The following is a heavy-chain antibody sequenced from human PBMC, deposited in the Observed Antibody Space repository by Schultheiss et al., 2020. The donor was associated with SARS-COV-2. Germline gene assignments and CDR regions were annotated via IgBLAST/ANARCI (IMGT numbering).Heavy chain of an antibody. CDR1: GYTFTSYG. D-gene: IGHD2-2*02. CDR2: IIPIFGTA. J-gene: IGHJ5*02. V-gene: IGHV1-69*05. Sequence: SVKVSCKASGYTFTSYGISWVRQAPGQGLEWMGGIIPIFGTANYAQKFQGRVTMTRDTSISTAYMELSRLRSDDTAVYYCARALGSPYTSPRFDPWGQGTLVTVSS. CDR3: ARALGSPYTSPRFDP.